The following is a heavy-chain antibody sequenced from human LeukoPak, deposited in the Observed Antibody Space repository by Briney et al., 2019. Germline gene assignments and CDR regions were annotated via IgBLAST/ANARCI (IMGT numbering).Heavy chain of an antibody. CDR3: ASAPRHLRFLDWLLSYPIDY. V-gene: IGHV3-21*01. J-gene: IGHJ4*02. Sequence: GGSLSLSCAASGFTFSSYSMNWVRQAPGKGLEWVSSISSSSSYIYYADSVKGRFTISRDNAKNSLYLQMNSLRAEDTAVYYCASAPRHLRFLDWLLSYPIDYWGQGTLVTVSS. CDR2: ISSSSSYI. CDR1: GFTFSSYS. D-gene: IGHD3-3*01.